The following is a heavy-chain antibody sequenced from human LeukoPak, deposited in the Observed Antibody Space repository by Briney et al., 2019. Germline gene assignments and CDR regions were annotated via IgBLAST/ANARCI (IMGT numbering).Heavy chain of an antibody. Sequence: SETLSLTCTVSGGSISSSSYYWGWIRQPPGKGLEWIGIIYYSGSTYYNPSLNRRVTISVDTSKNQFSLKLSSVTAADTAVYYCAMTGGAYSYMDVWGKGTTVTVSS. CDR1: GGSISSSSYY. D-gene: IGHD4/OR15-4a*01. CDR2: IYYSGST. CDR3: AMTGGAYSYMDV. J-gene: IGHJ6*03. V-gene: IGHV4-39*01.